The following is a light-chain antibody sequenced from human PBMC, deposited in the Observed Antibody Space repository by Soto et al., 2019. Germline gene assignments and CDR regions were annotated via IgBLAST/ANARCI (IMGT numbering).Light chain of an antibody. CDR1: SSDVGGYNY. CDR3: SSYTISSTVV. Sequence: QSALTQPASVSGSPGQSITISCTGTSSDVGGYNYVSWYQHHPGKAPKLMIYDVGNRPSGVSNRFSGSKSGNTASLTISGLQAEDEDDYYCSSYTISSTVVFGGGTKLTVL. CDR2: DVG. J-gene: IGLJ2*01. V-gene: IGLV2-14*03.